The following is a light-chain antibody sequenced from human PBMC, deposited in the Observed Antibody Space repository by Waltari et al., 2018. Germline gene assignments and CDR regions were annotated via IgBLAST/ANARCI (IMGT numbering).Light chain of an antibody. Sequence: EILLTQSPATLSLSPGEGATLSCRASEIVRSYLAWYQQKPGQPPRLLIYDASNRASGLPARFSGSGSGTDFSLSISSLEPEDFAVYYCQQRHNWPLTFGGGTKVEIK. V-gene: IGKV3-11*01. CDR2: DAS. CDR1: EIVRSY. J-gene: IGKJ4*01. CDR3: QQRHNWPLT.